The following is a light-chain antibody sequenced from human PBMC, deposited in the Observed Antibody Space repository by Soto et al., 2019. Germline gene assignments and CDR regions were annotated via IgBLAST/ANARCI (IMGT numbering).Light chain of an antibody. V-gene: IGKV1-5*01. Sequence: DIQMTQSTSTLSASVGDRVTITCRASQSISAWLAWYQQKPGKAPILLIYDASSLESGVPSRFSGSGSGTEFTLTISSLQPDDFATYYCQQYNTYSFGQVTKV. J-gene: IGKJ1*01. CDR1: QSISAW. CDR2: DAS. CDR3: QQYNTYS.